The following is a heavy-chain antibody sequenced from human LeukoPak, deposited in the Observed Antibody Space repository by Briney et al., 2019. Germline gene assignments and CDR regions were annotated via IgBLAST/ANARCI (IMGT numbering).Heavy chain of an antibody. J-gene: IGHJ5*02. D-gene: IGHD2-15*01. CDR1: GFTFSSYA. CDR2: ISGGGDTT. V-gene: IGHV3-23*01. CDR3: ATGAASAATGWFDP. Sequence: GGSLILSCAAAGFTFSSYAMTWVRQAPGKGLEWVSAISGGGDTTYCADSVKGRFTISRDNSKNTLYLQMNSLRADDTAVYYCATGAASAATGWFDPWGQGTLVTVSS.